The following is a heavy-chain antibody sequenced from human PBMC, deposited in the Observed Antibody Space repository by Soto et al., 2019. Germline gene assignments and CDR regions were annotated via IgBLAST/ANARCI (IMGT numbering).Heavy chain of an antibody. J-gene: IGHJ4*02. D-gene: IGHD6-6*01. CDR1: GFTFSSYW. V-gene: IGHV3-74*01. CDR2: IDSDGSST. Sequence: EVQLVESGGGLVQPGGSPRLSCAASGFTFSSYWMHWVRQAPGKGLVWVSRIDSDGSSTTYADSVKGRFTISRDNAKNPLYRQLNSLRAEDTAVYYCARDKSAAPIYQFDYWGQGTLVTVSS. CDR3: ARDKSAAPIYQFDY.